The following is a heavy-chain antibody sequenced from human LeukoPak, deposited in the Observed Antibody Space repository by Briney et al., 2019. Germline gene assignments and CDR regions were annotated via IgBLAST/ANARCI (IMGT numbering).Heavy chain of an antibody. CDR1: GFTFSSYG. D-gene: IGHD1-26*01. Sequence: PGGSLRISCAASGFTFSSYGMHWVRQAPGEGPEWVTFIRYDGSNKYYADSVRGRFTISRDNSKNTLYLQMNSLRAEDTAVYYCAKEGKVGATIDYWGQGTLVTVSS. V-gene: IGHV3-30*02. CDR3: AKEGKVGATIDY. CDR2: IRYDGSNK. J-gene: IGHJ4*02.